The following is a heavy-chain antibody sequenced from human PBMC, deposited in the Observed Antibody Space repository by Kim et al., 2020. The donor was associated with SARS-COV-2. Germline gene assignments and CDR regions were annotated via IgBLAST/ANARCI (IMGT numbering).Heavy chain of an antibody. CDR3: AREGGRGSTTGFQH. Sequence: GGSLRLSCAASGFTFSSYTIHWVRQAPGKGLEWVAVISSDGSKKYYADSVKGRFTSSRDNSKNTVYLQMNSLRAEDTAVYYCAREGGRGSTTGFQHWGQGTLVTVSS. J-gene: IGHJ1*01. CDR1: GFTFSSYT. CDR2: ISSDGSKK. D-gene: IGHD1-1*01. V-gene: IGHV3-30-3*01.